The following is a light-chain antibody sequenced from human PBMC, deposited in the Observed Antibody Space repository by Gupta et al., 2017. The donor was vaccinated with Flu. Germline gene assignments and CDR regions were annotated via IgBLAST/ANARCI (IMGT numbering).Light chain of an antibody. V-gene: IGKV3-11*01. CDR2: DAS. CDR1: ESVSTS. J-gene: IGKJ4*01. Sequence: ERATLSCRASESVSTSLAWYQQKPGQAPRLLISDASNRATGIPARFSGSGSGTDFTLTISSLEPEDFAIYYCQQRSDWPPLTFGGGTKVEIK. CDR3: QQRSDWPPLT.